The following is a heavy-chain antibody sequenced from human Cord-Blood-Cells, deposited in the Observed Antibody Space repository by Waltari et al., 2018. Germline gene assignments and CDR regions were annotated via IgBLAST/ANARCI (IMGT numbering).Heavy chain of an antibody. V-gene: IGHV4-39*01. J-gene: IGHJ4*02. D-gene: IGHD5-18*01. CDR1: GGSISSRSYY. CDR2: IYYSGST. CDR3: ARQDDTAIDY. Sequence: QLQLQESGPGLVKPSETLSLTCTVSGGSISSRSYYWGWIRQPPGKGLEWIGSIYYSGSTYYNPSLKSRVTISVDTSKNQFSLKLSSVTAADTAVYYCARQDDTAIDYWGQGTLVTVSS.